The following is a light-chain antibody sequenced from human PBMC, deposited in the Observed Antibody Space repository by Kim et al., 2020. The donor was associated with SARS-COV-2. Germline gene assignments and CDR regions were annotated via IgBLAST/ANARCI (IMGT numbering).Light chain of an antibody. CDR1: QTISNY. J-gene: IGKJ4*01. V-gene: IGKV1-39*01. CDR3: QQSYITPLT. Sequence: ATVGDRVTITCRASQTISNYLNWYQQKPGKAPKLLIYLTSSLQSGVPSRFSGSGSGTDFTLTISSLQPEDFAIYYCQQSYITPLTFGGGTKVDIK. CDR2: LTS.